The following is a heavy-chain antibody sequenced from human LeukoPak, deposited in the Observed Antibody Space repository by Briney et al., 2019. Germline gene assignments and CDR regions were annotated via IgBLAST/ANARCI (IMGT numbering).Heavy chain of an antibody. Sequence: GGSLRLSCAASGFTFDDYGMSWVRQAPGNGLEWVSGVNWNDGSTGYADSVKGRFTISRDNAKNSLYLQMNSLRAEDTALYYCARVRVTIFGVVIIPDYYYYMDVWGKGTTVTVSS. CDR3: ARVRVTIFGVVIIPDYYYYMDV. D-gene: IGHD3-3*01. J-gene: IGHJ6*03. CDR1: GFTFDDYG. CDR2: VNWNDGST. V-gene: IGHV3-20*04.